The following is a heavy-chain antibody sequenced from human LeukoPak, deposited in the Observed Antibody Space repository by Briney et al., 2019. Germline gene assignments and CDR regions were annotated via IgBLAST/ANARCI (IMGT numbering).Heavy chain of an antibody. CDR3: ARVGDYVWGTPRYFDY. Sequence: GASVKVSCKASGGTFSSYAISWVRQAPGQGLEWMGRIIPIFGTANYAQKFQGRVTITTDESTSTAYMELSSLRSEDTAVYYCARVGDYVWGTPRYFDYWGQGTLVTVSS. CDR1: GGTFSSYA. J-gene: IGHJ4*02. D-gene: IGHD3-16*01. V-gene: IGHV1-69*05. CDR2: IIPIFGTA.